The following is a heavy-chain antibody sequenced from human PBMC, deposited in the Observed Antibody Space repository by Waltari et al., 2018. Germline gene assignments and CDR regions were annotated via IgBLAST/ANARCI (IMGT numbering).Heavy chain of an antibody. CDR3: AKEVGGGEQWLDQFDY. CDR2: INSDGSST. V-gene: IGHV3-74*01. Sequence: EVQLVESGGGLVQPGGSLRLSCAASGFTFSSYWMHWVRQAPGKGLVWVSRINSDGSSTSYADSVKGRFTISRDNSKNTLYLQMNSLRAEDTAVYYCAKEVGGGEQWLDQFDYWGQGTLVTVSS. D-gene: IGHD6-19*01. J-gene: IGHJ4*02. CDR1: GFTFSSYW.